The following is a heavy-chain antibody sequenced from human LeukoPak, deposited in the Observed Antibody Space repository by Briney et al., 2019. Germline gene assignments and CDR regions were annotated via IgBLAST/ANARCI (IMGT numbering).Heavy chain of an antibody. V-gene: IGHV4-34*01. Sequence: SETLPLTCAVYGGSFSGYYWSWIRQPPGKGLEWIGEINHSGSTNYNPSLKSRVTISVDTSKNQFSLKLSSVTAADTAVYYCARAYSGIVVVPAARTRWDYWGQGTLVTVSS. CDR2: INHSGST. J-gene: IGHJ4*02. D-gene: IGHD2-2*01. CDR1: GGSFSGYY. CDR3: ARAYSGIVVVPAARTRWDY.